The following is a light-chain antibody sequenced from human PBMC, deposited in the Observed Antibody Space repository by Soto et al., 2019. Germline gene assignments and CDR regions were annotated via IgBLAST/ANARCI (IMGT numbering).Light chain of an antibody. CDR3: QSHASSNEGV. Sequence: NFMLTQPHSVSESPGKTVTISCTRSSGSIASNFVQWYQQRPGSAPTTVIYEDNQRPSGVPDRFSGSLDSSSNSASLTISGLKTEDEADYYCQSHASSNEGVFGGGTKLTVL. J-gene: IGLJ3*02. CDR2: EDN. V-gene: IGLV6-57*04. CDR1: SGSIASNF.